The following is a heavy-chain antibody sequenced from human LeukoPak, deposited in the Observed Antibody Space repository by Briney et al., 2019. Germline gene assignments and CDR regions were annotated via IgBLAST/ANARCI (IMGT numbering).Heavy chain of an antibody. J-gene: IGHJ6*03. CDR2: IRYDGSNK. CDR3: ASLPFYSNYYYYMDV. Sequence: GGSLRLSCAASGFTFSSYGMHWVRQAPGKGLEWVAFIRYDGSNKYYADSVKGRFTISRDNAKNSLYLQMNSLRAEDTAVYYCASLPFYSNYYYYMDVWGKGTTVTVSS. D-gene: IGHD4-11*01. V-gene: IGHV3-30*02. CDR1: GFTFSSYG.